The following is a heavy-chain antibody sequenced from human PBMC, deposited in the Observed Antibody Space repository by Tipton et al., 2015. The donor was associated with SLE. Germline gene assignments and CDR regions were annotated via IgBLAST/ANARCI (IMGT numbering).Heavy chain of an antibody. D-gene: IGHD3-3*01. Sequence: TLSLTCTVSGGSISSYYLSWIRQPPGQGLEWIGYIYYSGSTNYNPSLKSRVTISVDTSKNQFSLKLSSVTAADTAVYYCASTQGGWSGYYMDYWGQGTLVTVSS. J-gene: IGHJ4*02. CDR2: IYYSGST. CDR1: GGSISSYY. CDR3: ASTQGGWSGYYMDY. V-gene: IGHV4-59*01.